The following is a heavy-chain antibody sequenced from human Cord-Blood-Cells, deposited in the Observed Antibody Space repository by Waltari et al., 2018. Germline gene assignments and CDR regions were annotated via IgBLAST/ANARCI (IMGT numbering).Heavy chain of an antibody. V-gene: IGHV4-34*01. CDR3: ARESPDLDY. CDR2: INHSGST. J-gene: IGHJ4*02. CDR1: GGSFRGCD. Sequence: QVQLQEWGAGLLKPPGTLSRTCAVDGGSFRGCDWSWIREPPGKGLEWIGEINHSGSTNYNPSLKSRVTISVDTSKNQFSLKLSSVTAADTAVYYCARESPDLDYWGQGTLVTVSS.